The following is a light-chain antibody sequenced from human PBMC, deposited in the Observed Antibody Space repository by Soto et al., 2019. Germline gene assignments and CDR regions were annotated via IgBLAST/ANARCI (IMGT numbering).Light chain of an antibody. V-gene: IGLV1-44*01. Sequence: SALTQPHSASGTPGQRVTISCSGSSSNIGTSSVHWFQQLPGTAPKLLISTTNQRPSGVPERFSGSKSGTSASLAISGLQSEDEADYYCAAWDDSRNGHVSGTGTKVTVL. CDR2: TTN. J-gene: IGLJ1*01. CDR1: SSNIGTSS. CDR3: AAWDDSRNGHV.